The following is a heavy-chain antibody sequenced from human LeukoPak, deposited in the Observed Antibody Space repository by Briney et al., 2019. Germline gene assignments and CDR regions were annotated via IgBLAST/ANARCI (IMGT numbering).Heavy chain of an antibody. D-gene: IGHD6-19*01. CDR1: GFTFTTYG. J-gene: IGHJ4*02. Sequence: GRSLRLSCAASGFTFTTYGMHWVRQAPGKGLEWVAVIWYDGSNKYYADSVKGRFTISIDNSKNTMYLQMNSLRAEDSAVYYCAKEASSGWYYFDYWGQGTLVTVSS. CDR2: IWYDGSNK. CDR3: AKEASSGWYYFDY. V-gene: IGHV3-33*06.